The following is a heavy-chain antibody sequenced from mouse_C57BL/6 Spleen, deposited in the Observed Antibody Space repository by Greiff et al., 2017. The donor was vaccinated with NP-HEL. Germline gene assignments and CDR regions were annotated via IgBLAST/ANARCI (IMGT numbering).Heavy chain of an antibody. Sequence: QVQLQQSGAELVRPGSSVKLSCKASGYTFTSYWMDWVKQRPGQGLEWIGNIYPSDSETHYNQKFKDKATLTVDKSSSTAYMQLSSLTSEDSAVYYCAIYFYGYYFDYWGQGTTLTVSS. CDR1: GYTFTSYW. D-gene: IGHD2-2*01. V-gene: IGHV1-61*01. J-gene: IGHJ2*01. CDR3: AIYFYGYYFDY. CDR2: IYPSDSET.